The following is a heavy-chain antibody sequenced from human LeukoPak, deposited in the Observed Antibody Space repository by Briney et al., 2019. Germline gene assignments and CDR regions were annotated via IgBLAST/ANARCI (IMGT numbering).Heavy chain of an antibody. D-gene: IGHD3-10*01. CDR1: GGSISSTNW. CDR3: ARERLAMVRGVIPKEAWGWFDP. Sequence: SGTLFLTCTVSGGSISSTNWWSWVRQPPGKGLEYIGEIYHSGTTNYSPSLKSRVTMSVDESKNQFSLELSSVTAADTAVYYCARERLAMVRGVIPKEAWGWFDPWGQGTLVTVSS. V-gene: IGHV4-4*02. CDR2: IYHSGTT. J-gene: IGHJ5*02.